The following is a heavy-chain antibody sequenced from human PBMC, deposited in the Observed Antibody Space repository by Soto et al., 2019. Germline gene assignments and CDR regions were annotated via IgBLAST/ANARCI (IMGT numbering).Heavy chain of an antibody. CDR3: AKSPRQFYYYYGMDV. CDR1: GFTFSSYG. J-gene: IGHJ6*02. CDR2: ISYDGSNK. Sequence: QVQLVESGGGVVQPGRSLRLSCAASGFTFSSYGMHWVRQAPGKGLEWVAVISYDGSNKYYADSVKGRFTISRDNSKNTLYLQMNSLRAEDTAVYYCAKSPRQFYYYYGMDVWGQVTTVTVSS. V-gene: IGHV3-30*18.